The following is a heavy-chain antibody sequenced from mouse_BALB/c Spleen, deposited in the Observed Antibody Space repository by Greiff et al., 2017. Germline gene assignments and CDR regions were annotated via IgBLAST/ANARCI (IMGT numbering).Heavy chain of an antibody. D-gene: IGHD2-3*01. CDR1: GFTFSNYW. V-gene: IGHV6-6*02. J-gene: IGHJ3*01. Sequence: EVKLMESGGGLVQPGGSMKLSCVASGFTFSNYWMNWVRQSPEKGLEWVAEIRLKSNNYATHYAESVKGRFTISRDDSKSSVYLQMNNLRAEDTGIYYCTDGYFPFAYWGQGTLVTVSA. CDR2: IRLKSNNYAT. CDR3: TDGYFPFAY.